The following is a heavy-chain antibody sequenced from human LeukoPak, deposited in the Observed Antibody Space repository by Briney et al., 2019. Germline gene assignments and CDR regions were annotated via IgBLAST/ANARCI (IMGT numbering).Heavy chain of an antibody. Sequence: SQTLSLTCTVSGGSISRGGYYWSWIRQHRGKGLEWIGYIYYSGSTYYNPSRKSRVTISVDTSKNQFSLKLSSVTAAHTAVYYCARDYCSSTSCYYYYGMYVCGQGTTVTVSS. V-gene: IGHV4-31*03. CDR1: GGSISRGGYY. J-gene: IGHJ6*02. CDR3: ARDYCSSTSCYYYYGMYV. CDR2: IYYSGST. D-gene: IGHD2-2*01.